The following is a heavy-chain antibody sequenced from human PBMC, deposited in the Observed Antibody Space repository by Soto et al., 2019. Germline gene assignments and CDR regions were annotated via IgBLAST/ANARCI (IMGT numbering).Heavy chain of an antibody. J-gene: IGHJ4*02. CDR2: ISASGDKT. Sequence: DVQLLESGGGLVQPGGSLRLSCAASGFTFSSNAMSWVRQAPGKGLEWVSGISASGDKTYYADSVKDRFTISRDNSKDTLYLQINSLRAEDTALYYWAKDRITTARNFDSGGQGTLVTVSS. D-gene: IGHD1-1*01. V-gene: IGHV3-23*01. CDR3: AKDRITTARNFDS. CDR1: GFTFSSNA.